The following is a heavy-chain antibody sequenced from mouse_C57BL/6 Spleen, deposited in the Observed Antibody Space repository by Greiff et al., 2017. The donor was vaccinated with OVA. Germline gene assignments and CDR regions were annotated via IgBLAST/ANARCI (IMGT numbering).Heavy chain of an antibody. J-gene: IGHJ1*03. CDR3: AITTDWYFDV. V-gene: IGHV1-54*01. CDR2: INPGSGGT. CDR1: GYAFTNYL. D-gene: IGHD1-1*01. Sequence: VKLMESGAELVRPGTSVKVSCKASGYAFTNYLIEWVKQRPGQGLEWIGVINPGSGGTNYNEKFKGKATLTADKSSSTAYMQLSSLTSEDSAVYFCAITTDWYFDVWGTGTTVTVSS.